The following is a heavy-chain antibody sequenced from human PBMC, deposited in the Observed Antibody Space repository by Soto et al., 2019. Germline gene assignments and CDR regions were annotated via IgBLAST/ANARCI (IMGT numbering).Heavy chain of an antibody. CDR1: GFTFRDYY. J-gene: IGHJ3*02. CDR3: ARAYSDAFDI. D-gene: IGHD2-15*01. Sequence: PVGSLRLSCAASGFTFRDYYMTWIRQAPGKGLEWVSYISSSGTGIYYADSVKGQFTISRDNAKNSLYLQMSSLRAEDTAVYYCARAYSDAFDIWGQGTMVTVSS. CDR2: ISSSGTGI. V-gene: IGHV3-11*01.